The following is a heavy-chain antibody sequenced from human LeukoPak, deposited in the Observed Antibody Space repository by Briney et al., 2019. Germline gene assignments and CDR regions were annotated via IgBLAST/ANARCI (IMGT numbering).Heavy chain of an antibody. Sequence: SETLSLTCTVSGGSISSYYWSWIRQPAGKGLEWIGRIYTSGSTNYNPSLKSRVTISVDTSKNQFSLKLSSVTAADTAVYYCARDQRDSSGYYYRGGDYWGQGTLVTVSS. CDR2: IYTSGST. J-gene: IGHJ4*02. V-gene: IGHV4-4*07. CDR1: GGSISSYY. D-gene: IGHD3-22*01. CDR3: ARDQRDSSGYYYRGGDY.